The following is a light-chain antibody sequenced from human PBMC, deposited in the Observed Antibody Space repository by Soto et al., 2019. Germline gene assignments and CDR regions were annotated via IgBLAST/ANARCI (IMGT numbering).Light chain of an antibody. CDR1: TTDVDGYDY. V-gene: IGLV2-14*03. J-gene: IGLJ1*01. CDR2: DVN. Sequence: QSALTQPASVSGSPGQSITISCTGATTDVDGYDYVSWYQQHPGQVPKLLIYDVNSRPSGISYRFSGSKSGDRASLTISGLQAEDDADYYCSSYTSSPPFYVFGAGTKVTVL. CDR3: SSYTSSPPFYV.